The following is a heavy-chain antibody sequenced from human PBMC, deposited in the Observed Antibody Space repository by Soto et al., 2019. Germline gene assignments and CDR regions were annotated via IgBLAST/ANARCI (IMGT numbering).Heavy chain of an antibody. CDR1: GFTFSSYA. V-gene: IGHV3-23*01. Sequence: GGSQRLSCAASGFTFSSYAMSWVRQAPGKGLEWVSAISGSGGSTYYADSVKGRFTISRDNSKNTLYLQMNSLRAEDTAVYYCAKGVQDYGGNDAFDIWGQGTMVTVSS. J-gene: IGHJ3*02. CDR2: ISGSGGST. D-gene: IGHD4-17*01. CDR3: AKGVQDYGGNDAFDI.